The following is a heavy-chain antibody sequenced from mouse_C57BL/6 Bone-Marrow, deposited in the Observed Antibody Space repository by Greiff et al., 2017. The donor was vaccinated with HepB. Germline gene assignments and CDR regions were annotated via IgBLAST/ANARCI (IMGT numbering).Heavy chain of an antibody. J-gene: IGHJ1*03. D-gene: IGHD1-1*01. CDR3: ARWVLRRYFDV. Sequence: AASGIDFSRYWMSWVRRAPGKGLEWIGEINPDSSTINYAPSLKDKFIISRDNAKNTLYLQMSKVRSEDTALYYCARWVLRRYFDVWGTGTTVTVSS. CDR1: GIDFSRYW. CDR2: INPDSSTI. V-gene: IGHV4-1*01.